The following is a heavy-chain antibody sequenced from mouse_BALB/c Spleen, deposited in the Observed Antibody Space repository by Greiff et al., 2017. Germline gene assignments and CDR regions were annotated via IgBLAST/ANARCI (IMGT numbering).Heavy chain of an antibody. CDR2: ISSGGST. V-gene: IGHV5-6-5*01. D-gene: IGHD1-1*01. CDR3: ARGCYYGSSYYAMDY. Sequence: EVKVVESGGGLVKPGGSLKLSCAASGFTFSSYAMSWVRQTPEKRLEWVASISSGGSTYYPDSVKGRFTISRDNARNILYLQMSSLRSEDTAMYYCARGCYYGSSYYAMDYWGQGTSVTVSS. CDR1: GFTFSSYA. J-gene: IGHJ4*01.